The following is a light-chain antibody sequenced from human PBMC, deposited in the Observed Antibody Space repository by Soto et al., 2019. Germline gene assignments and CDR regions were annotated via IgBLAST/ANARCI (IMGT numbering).Light chain of an antibody. V-gene: IGKV3-20*01. Sequence: EIVLTQSPGTLSLSPEERATLSCRASQSVSGSYLAWYQQKPGQAPRLLIYGASSRAAGIPDRFSCSGSGTDFTLSISRLEPEDFAVYYCHQYSSSPLTFGGGTKVDIK. CDR3: HQYSSSPLT. CDR2: GAS. CDR1: QSVSGSY. J-gene: IGKJ4*01.